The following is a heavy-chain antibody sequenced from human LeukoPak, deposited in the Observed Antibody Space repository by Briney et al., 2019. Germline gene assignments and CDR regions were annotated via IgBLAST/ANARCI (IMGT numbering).Heavy chain of an antibody. D-gene: IGHD6-19*01. J-gene: IGHJ4*02. V-gene: IGHV1-46*01. CDR3: ARSGWSDRCSDY. CDR1: GYTFT. Sequence: ASVKVSCKASGYTFTIHWVRQAPGQGLEWMGIINPSGGSTSYAQKFQGRVTMTRDTSTSTVYMELSSLRSDDTAVYYCARSGWSDRCSDYWGQGTLVTVSS. CDR2: INPSGGST.